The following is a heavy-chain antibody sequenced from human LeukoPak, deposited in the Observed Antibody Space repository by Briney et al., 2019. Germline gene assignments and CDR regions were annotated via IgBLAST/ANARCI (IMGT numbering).Heavy chain of an antibody. Sequence: PGGSLRLSCAASGFTFSSYAMSWVRQAPGKGLEWVSAISGSGGSTYYADSVKGRFTISRDNSKNTLYLQMNSLRAEDAAVYYCAKDPVGALYYFDYWGQGTLVTVSS. CDR3: AKDPVGALYYFDY. J-gene: IGHJ4*02. D-gene: IGHD1-26*01. CDR2: ISGSGGST. CDR1: GFTFSSYA. V-gene: IGHV3-23*01.